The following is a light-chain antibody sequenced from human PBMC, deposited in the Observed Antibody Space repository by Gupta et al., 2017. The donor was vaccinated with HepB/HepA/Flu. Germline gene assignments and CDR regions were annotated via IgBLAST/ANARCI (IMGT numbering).Light chain of an antibody. J-gene: IGLJ2*01. CDR3: VSWDNSRSAVV. CDR1: SSNIGHNY. CDR2: ENK. V-gene: IGLV1-51*02. Sequence: QSVLTQPPSVSAAPGLRVTISCSGRSSNIGHNYMSWYQQLPGTAPKLVIYENKRRPSGIPDRFSGSKYGTSATFVITGLQAGDEADYYFVSWDNSRSAVVFGGGTRLTVL.